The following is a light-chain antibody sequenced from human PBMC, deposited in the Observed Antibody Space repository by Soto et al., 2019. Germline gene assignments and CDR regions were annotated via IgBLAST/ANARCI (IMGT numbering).Light chain of an antibody. Sequence: DIQMTQSPSSLSASVGHTVTITCRASQDVRSDLGWYQHKPGKAPKRLIYAASRLQGGVPSRFSGSGSGTELTLTIGSLQPEDSATYYCLQHDSFPYTVGQGTRLEI. J-gene: IGKJ2*01. V-gene: IGKV1-17*01. CDR3: LQHDSFPYT. CDR1: QDVRSD. CDR2: AAS.